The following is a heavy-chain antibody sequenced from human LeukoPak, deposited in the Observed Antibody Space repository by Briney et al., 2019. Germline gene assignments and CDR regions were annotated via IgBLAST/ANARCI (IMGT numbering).Heavy chain of an antibody. D-gene: IGHD5-24*01. J-gene: IGHJ4*02. CDR1: GGSISSYY. CDR3: ARLPGDGPDY. CDR2: IYYSGST. V-gene: IGHV4-59*08. Sequence: PSETLSLTCTVSGGSISSYYWSWIRQPPGEGLEWIGYIYYSGSTNYNPSLKSRVTISVDTSKNQFSLKLSSVTAADTAVYYCARLPGDGPDYWGQGTLVTVSS.